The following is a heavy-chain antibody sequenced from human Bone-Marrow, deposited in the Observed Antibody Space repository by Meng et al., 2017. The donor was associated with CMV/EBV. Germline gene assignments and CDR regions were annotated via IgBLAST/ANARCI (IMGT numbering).Heavy chain of an antibody. V-gene: IGHV3-21*01. J-gene: IGHJ4*02. CDR1: GFTVSSNY. Sequence: GESLKISCAASGFTVSSNYMSWVRQAPGKGLEWVSSISSSSSYIYYADSVKGRFTISRDNAKNSLYLQMNSLRAEDTAVYYCARDCSSTSCYTDWGQGTLVTVSS. CDR3: ARDCSSTSCYTD. D-gene: IGHD2-2*02. CDR2: ISSSSSYI.